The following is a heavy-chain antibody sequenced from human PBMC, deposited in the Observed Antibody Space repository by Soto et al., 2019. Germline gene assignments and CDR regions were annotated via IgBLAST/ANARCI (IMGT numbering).Heavy chain of an antibody. Sequence: GESLKISCKGSGYSFTSYWIGWVRQMPGKGLECMGIIYPGDSHTRYSPSFQGQVTISADKSISTAYLQWSSLKASDTAMYFCARRITGTFTYDAFDICGQGTVVTVSS. CDR3: ARRITGTFTYDAFDI. D-gene: IGHD1-7*01. J-gene: IGHJ3*02. CDR2: IYPGDSHT. CDR1: GYSFTSYW. V-gene: IGHV5-51*01.